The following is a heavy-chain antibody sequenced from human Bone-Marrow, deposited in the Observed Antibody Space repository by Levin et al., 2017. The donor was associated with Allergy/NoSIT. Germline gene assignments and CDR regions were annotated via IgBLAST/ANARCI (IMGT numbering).Heavy chain of an antibody. Sequence: PGGSLRLSCAASGFTFSTFAMYWVRQAPGQGLKWISTISGSGDNTYYADSVKGRFTVSRDTAKRTLYLQMSSLRVEDSAVYYCAKALSTGVHHDAFDLWGRGTTVTVSS. D-gene: IGHD2-8*02. V-gene: IGHV3-23*01. J-gene: IGHJ3*01. CDR3: AKALSTGVHHDAFDL. CDR2: ISGSGDNT. CDR1: GFTFSTFA.